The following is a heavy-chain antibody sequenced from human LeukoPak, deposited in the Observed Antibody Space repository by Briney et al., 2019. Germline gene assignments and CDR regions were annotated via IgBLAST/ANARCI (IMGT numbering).Heavy chain of an antibody. CDR2: INHSGST. V-gene: IGHV4-34*01. J-gene: IGHJ4*02. CDR3: ARRGFTYGSGSYYQLDY. CDR1: GGSFSGYY. D-gene: IGHD3-10*01. Sequence: SETLSLTCAVYGGSFSGYYWSWIRQPPGKGLEWIGEINHSGSTNYNPSLKSRVTISVDTSKNQFSLKLSSVTAADTAVYCCARRGFTYGSGSYYQLDYWGQGTLVTVSS.